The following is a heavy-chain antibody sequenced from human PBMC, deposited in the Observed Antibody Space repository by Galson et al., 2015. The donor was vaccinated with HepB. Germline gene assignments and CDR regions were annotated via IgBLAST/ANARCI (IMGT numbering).Heavy chain of an antibody. V-gene: IGHV4-30-4*01. J-gene: IGHJ4*02. CDR2: IYYSGST. D-gene: IGHD3-9*01. CDR1: GGSISRGDYY. CDR3: ARGPSYYDILTGYLSYYFDY. Sequence: TVSGGSISRGDYYWSWIRQPPGKGLEWIGYIYYSGSTYYNPSLKSRVTISVDTSKNQFSLKLSSVTAADTAVYYCARGPSYYDILTGYLSYYFDYWGQGTLVTVSS.